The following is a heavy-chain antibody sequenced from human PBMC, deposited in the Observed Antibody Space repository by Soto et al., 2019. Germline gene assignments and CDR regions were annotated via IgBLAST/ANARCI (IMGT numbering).Heavy chain of an antibody. D-gene: IGHD3-16*01. CDR2: ISAYSGKT. CDR3: ARDPYLGDHQY. V-gene: IGHV1-18*01. CDR1: GYTFTTYG. J-gene: IGHJ4*02. Sequence: QVPLVQSGGEVKKPGASVKVSCKTSGYTFTTYGISWVRQAPGQGLEWVGWISAYSGKTHYAQKFQGKVTMTTDTSTNTAYLELRCLRSDDTAVYYCARDPYLGDHQYWGQGTLVTVSS.